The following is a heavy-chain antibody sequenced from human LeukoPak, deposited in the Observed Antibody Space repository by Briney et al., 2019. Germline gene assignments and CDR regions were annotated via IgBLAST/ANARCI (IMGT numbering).Heavy chain of an antibody. CDR2: IYTGGNT. J-gene: IGHJ6*04. CDR1: GFTVSSNY. Sequence: GSLRLSCAASGFTVSSNYMSWVRQAPGKGLGGVSVIYTGGNTYYADSVKGRFTISRDNYRNTQQLARNSLRAGDTAVYYCAREYCSSTSCPIMDVWGKGTTVTVSS. D-gene: IGHD2-2*01. V-gene: IGHV3-53*01. CDR3: AREYCSSTSCPIMDV.